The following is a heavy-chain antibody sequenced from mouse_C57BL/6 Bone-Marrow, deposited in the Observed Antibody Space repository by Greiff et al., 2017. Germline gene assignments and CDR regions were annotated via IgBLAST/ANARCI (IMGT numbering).Heavy chain of an antibody. D-gene: IGHD2-4*01. CDR2: IGSGGSYT. CDR1: GFTFSSYG. CDR3: ARRAYYDYDEAMDY. J-gene: IGHJ4*01. Sequence: DVMLVESGGDLVKPGGSLKLSCAASGFTFSSYGMSWVRQTPDKRLEWVATIGSGGSYTYYPDSVKGRFTISRDNAKNTLYLQMSSLKSEDTAMYYCARRAYYDYDEAMDYWGQGTSVTVSS. V-gene: IGHV5-6*02.